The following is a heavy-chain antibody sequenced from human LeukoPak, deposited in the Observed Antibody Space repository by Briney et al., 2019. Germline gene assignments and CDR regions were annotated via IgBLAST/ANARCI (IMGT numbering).Heavy chain of an antibody. CDR3: ARDRSSSGGDY. V-gene: IGHV3-30-3*01. CDR1: GFTFSSYA. CDR2: ISYDGSNK. D-gene: IGHD6-25*01. Sequence: GGSLRLSCAASGFTFSSYAMHWVRQAPGKGLEWVAVISYDGSNKYYADSVKGRFTISRDNSKNTLHLQMNSLRAEDTAVYYCARDRSSSGGDYWGQGTLVTVSS. J-gene: IGHJ4*02.